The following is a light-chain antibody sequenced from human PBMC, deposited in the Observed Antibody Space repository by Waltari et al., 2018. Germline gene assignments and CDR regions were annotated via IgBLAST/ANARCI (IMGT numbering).Light chain of an antibody. Sequence: EIVMTQSPATLSVSPGETATLSCRASQSVSSNVAWYQKKPGQAPRLLIYDASTRATSIPARFRGSGSGTEFTLTISSRQSEDFAVYYGQQYNRWPPITFGQGTRLEIK. CDR3: QQYNRWPPIT. CDR1: QSVSSN. CDR2: DAS. V-gene: IGKV3-15*01. J-gene: IGKJ5*01.